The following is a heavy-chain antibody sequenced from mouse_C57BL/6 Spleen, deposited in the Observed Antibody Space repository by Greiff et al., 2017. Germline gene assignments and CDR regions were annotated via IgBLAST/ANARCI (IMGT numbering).Heavy chain of an antibody. Sequence: QVQLQQPGAELVKPGASVKLSCTASGYTFTSYWMQWVKQRPGQGLEWIGEIDPSDSYTNYNQKFKGKATLTVDTSSSTAYMQLSSLTSEDSAVYYCARSPNGSSYGYWGQGTTLTVSS. D-gene: IGHD1-1*01. V-gene: IGHV1-50*01. CDR2: IDPSDSYT. CDR3: ARSPNGSSYGY. CDR1: GYTFTSYW. J-gene: IGHJ2*01.